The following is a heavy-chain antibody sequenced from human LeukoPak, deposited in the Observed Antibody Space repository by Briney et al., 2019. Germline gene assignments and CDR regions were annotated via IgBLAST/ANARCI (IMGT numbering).Heavy chain of an antibody. V-gene: IGHV3-23*01. CDR1: GFTFSSYW. D-gene: IGHD6-19*01. J-gene: IGHJ4*02. Sequence: PGGSLRLSCAASGFTFSSYWMHWVRQAPGKGLEWVSAISGSGGSTYYADSVKGRFTISRDNSKNTLYLQMNSLRAEDTAVYYCARDQVSVAGTGIDYWGQGTLVTVSS. CDR2: ISGSGGST. CDR3: ARDQVSVAGTGIDY.